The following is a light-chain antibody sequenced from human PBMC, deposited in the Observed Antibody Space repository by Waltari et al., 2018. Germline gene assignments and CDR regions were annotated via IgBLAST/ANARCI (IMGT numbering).Light chain of an antibody. J-gene: IGLJ1*01. CDR1: SSDAGAYNY. Sequence: QSALTQPASVSGSPGQSITISCTGTSSDAGAYNYVSWYQQHQGKAPKPLIYEVNNRPSGVSHRFSGSKSGNTASLTISGLQAEDEADYFCNSYTSSTTQVFGTGTKVTVL. V-gene: IGLV2-14*01. CDR2: EVN. CDR3: NSYTSSTTQV.